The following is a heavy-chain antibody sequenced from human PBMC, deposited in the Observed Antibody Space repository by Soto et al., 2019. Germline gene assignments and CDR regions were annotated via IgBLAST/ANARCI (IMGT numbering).Heavy chain of an antibody. CDR1: GFTVSSNY. CDR2: IYSGGST. J-gene: IGHJ6*03. V-gene: IGHV3-66*01. CDR3: AREGGGSSSGLGYYYYYYMDV. Sequence: GGSLRLSCAAFGFTVSSNYMSWVRQAPGKGLEWVSVIYSGGSTYYADSVKGRFTISRDNSKNTLYLQMNSLRAEDTAVYYCAREGGGSSSGLGYYYYYYMDVWGKGTTVTVSS. D-gene: IGHD6-6*01.